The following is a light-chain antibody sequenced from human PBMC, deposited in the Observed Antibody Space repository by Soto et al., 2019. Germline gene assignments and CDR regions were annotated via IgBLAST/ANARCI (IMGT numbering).Light chain of an antibody. J-gene: IGKJ4*01. CDR1: QSVSNN. CDR2: GAS. CDR3: QQYNSYPLT. Sequence: EILMTQSPATLSVSPGDRATLSCRASQSVSNNLAWYQQRPGQAPRLLIYGASTRATGIPSRFSGSGSGTDFTLTISSLQPEDVATYYCQQYNSYPLTFGGGTKVDIK. V-gene: IGKV3-15*01.